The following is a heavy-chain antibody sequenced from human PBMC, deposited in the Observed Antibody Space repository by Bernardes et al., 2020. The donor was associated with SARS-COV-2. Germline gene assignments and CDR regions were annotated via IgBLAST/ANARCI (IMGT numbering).Heavy chain of an antibody. Sequence: GGSLRLSCAASGFTFSSYWMYWVRQAPGKGLVWVARINSDGSSASYADSVKGRFTISRDNAKNTLYLQMNSLRVEETAVYYRVRARAFDIWGQGTMVTVSS. CDR1: GFTFSSYW. V-gene: IGHV3-74*01. J-gene: IGHJ3*02. CDR2: INSDGSSA. CDR3: VRARAFDI.